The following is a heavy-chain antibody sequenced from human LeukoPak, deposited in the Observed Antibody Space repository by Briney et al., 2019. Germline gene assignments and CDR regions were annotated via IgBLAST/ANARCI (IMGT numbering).Heavy chain of an antibody. Sequence: PSETLSLTCTVSGGTINSYYWTWIRQPPGKGLEWIANVYNSGSTNYNPSFKSRVTISVDMFKNQFTLRLTSVTASDTAVYYCARLRSGMDVWGQGTTVTVSS. CDR2: VYNSGST. J-gene: IGHJ6*02. V-gene: IGHV4-59*01. CDR1: GGTINSYY. CDR3: ARLRSGMDV.